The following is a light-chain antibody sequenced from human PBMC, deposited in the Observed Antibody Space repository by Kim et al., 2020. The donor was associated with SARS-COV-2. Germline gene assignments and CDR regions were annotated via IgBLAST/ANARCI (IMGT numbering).Light chain of an antibody. CDR1: GGSVASKY. CDR3: QSYDSSNWV. Sequence: MLMIASTCSGGSVASKYVQWYQQSPSSAPTTVIYEDNQRPSGVPDRLSGSIDGSSNSSSRPISGLRTEVEADYYCQSYDSSNWVLGGGTQLT. J-gene: IGLJ3*02. CDR2: EDN. V-gene: IGLV6-57*02.